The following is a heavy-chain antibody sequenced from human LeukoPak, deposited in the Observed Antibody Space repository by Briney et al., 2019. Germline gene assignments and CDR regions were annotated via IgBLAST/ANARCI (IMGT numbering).Heavy chain of an antibody. CDR1: GYTFTGYY. CDR3: ANSRGYSYGYYFDY. CDR2: INPNSGGT. D-gene: IGHD5-18*01. V-gene: IGHV1-2*02. Sequence: ASVKVSCKASGYTFTGYYMHWVRQAPGQELEWMGWINPNSGGTNYAQKFQGRVTMTRDTSISTAYMELSRLRSDDTAVYYCANSRGYSYGYYFDYRGQGTLVTVSS. J-gene: IGHJ4*02.